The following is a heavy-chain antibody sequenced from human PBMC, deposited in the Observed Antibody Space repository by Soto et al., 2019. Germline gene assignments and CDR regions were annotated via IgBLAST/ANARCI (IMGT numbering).Heavy chain of an antibody. D-gene: IGHD3-22*01. CDR3: AKDYYNSSGYYHFDY. J-gene: IGHJ4*02. CDR1: GFTFDDYA. Sequence: GGSLRLSCAASGFTFDDYAMHWVRQAPGKGLEWVSGISWNSGSIGYADSVKGRFTISRDNAKNSLYLQMNSLRAEDTALYYCAKDYYNSSGYYHFDYWGQGTLVTV. CDR2: ISWNSGSI. V-gene: IGHV3-9*01.